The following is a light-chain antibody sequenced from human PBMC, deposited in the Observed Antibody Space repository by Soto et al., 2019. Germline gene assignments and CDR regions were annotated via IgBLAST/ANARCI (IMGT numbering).Light chain of an antibody. Sequence: QSVLTQPLSVSASPGQRVTISCSGGSSNIGSNTVAWYQHLPGTAPPRLIFTAGQRPSGVPGRFSGSKSGTSASLAISGLQSEDEGDYSCSAWDNSLNGYVFGPGTKVTVL. CDR2: TAG. J-gene: IGLJ1*01. CDR3: SAWDNSLNGYV. V-gene: IGLV1-44*01. CDR1: SSNIGSNT.